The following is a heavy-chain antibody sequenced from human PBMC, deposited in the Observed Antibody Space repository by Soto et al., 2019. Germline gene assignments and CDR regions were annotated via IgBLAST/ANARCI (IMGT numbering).Heavy chain of an antibody. Sequence: SETLSLTCTVSGASIGSGGYYWSWIRQHPGKGLEWIGYIYYSGSTYYNPSLKSRVTISVDTSKNQFSLKLSSVTAADTAVYYCARVDVVVAALTYYYMDVWGKGTTVT. CDR2: IYYSGST. V-gene: IGHV4-31*03. D-gene: IGHD2-15*01. CDR1: GASIGSGGYY. CDR3: ARVDVVVAALTYYYMDV. J-gene: IGHJ6*03.